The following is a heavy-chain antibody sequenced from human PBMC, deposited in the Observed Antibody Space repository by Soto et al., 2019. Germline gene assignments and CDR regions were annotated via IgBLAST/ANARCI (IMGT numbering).Heavy chain of an antibody. CDR3: ARGYDSIRWYYFEH. D-gene: IGHD3-22*01. CDR1: GCSISSYY. CDR2: IQYSGST. J-gene: IGHJ4*02. V-gene: IGHV4-59*01. Sequence: PSETLSLTCTVSGCSISSYYWNWIRQPPGKGLEWIGYIQYSGSTDYNPSLKSRGTISLDTSKNQFYLKLNSVTAADTAVYYCARGYDSIRWYYFEHWGQGNLVTVSS.